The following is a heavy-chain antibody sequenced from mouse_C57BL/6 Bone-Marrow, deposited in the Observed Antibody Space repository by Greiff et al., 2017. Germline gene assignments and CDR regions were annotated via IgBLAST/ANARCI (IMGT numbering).Heavy chain of an antibody. CDR3: TRDGYYGRAY. V-gene: IGHV5-9-1*02. CDR1: GFTFSSYA. J-gene: IGHJ3*01. D-gene: IGHD2-3*01. CDR2: ISSGGDYI. Sequence: EVPLVASGEGLVKPGGSLKLSCAASGFTFSSYAMSWVRQTPEKRLEWVAYISSGGDYIYYADTVKGRFTISRDNARNTLYLQMSSLKSEDTAMXYCTRDGYYGRAYWGQGTLVTVSA.